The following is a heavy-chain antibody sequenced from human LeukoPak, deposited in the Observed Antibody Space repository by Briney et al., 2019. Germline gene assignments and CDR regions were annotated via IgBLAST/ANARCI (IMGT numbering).Heavy chain of an antibody. J-gene: IGHJ6*02. CDR3: ARFLRSSTSDGMDV. V-gene: IGHV3-74*01. D-gene: IGHD6-13*01. Sequence: GSLRLSCAASGFTFSNYWMHWVRQAPGKGLVWVSRINSDGSSISYADPVKGRLTISRDNAKNTLYLQMSSLRAEDTAVYYCARFLRSSTSDGMDVWGQGTTVTVSS. CDR2: INSDGSSI. CDR1: GFTFSNYW.